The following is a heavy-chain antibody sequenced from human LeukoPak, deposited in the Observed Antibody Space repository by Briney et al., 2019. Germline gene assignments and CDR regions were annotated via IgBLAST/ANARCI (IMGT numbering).Heavy chain of an antibody. D-gene: IGHD3-3*01. J-gene: IGHJ4*02. Sequence: QTLSLTCAISGDSVSSNSAAWNWIRQSPSRGLEWLGRTYYRSKWYNDYAVSMKSRITINPDTSKNQFSLQLNSVTPEDTAVYYCYYDFWSGYRYVDYWGQGTLVTVSS. CDR2: TYYRSKWYN. V-gene: IGHV6-1*01. CDR3: YYDFWSGYRYVDY. CDR1: GDSVSSNSAA.